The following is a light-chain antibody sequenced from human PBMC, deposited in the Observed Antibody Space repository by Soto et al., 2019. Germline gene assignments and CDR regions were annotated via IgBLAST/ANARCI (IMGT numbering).Light chain of an antibody. CDR2: DAS. J-gene: IGKJ2*01. V-gene: IGKV1-39*01. CDR1: QSISTW. Sequence: DIQMTQSPSTLSAFVGDRLTITCRASQSISTWLAWYQQKPGKAPRLLIYDASSLLSGVPSRFSGSGSGTDFTLTIASLQPEDFSTYYCQQSDSTPYTFGQGTKVEI. CDR3: QQSDSTPYT.